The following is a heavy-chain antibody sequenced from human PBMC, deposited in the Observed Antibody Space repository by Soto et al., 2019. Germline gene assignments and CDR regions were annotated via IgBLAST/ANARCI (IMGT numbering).Heavy chain of an antibody. D-gene: IGHD1-7*01. J-gene: IGHJ6*02. CDR2: ISYDGSNK. CDR1: GFTFSSYG. V-gene: IGHV3-30*18. CDR3: AKGLGITGTNDYYGMDV. Sequence: GGSLRLSCAASGFTFSSYGMHWVRQAPGKGLEWVAVISYDGSNKYYADSVKGRFTISRDNSKNTLYLQMNSLRAEDTAVYYCAKGLGITGTNDYYGMDVWGQGTTVTVSS.